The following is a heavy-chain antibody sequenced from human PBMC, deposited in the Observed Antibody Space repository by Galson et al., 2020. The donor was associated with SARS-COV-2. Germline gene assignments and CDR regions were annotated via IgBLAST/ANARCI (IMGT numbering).Heavy chain of an antibody. CDR1: GGSISSGGYS. J-gene: IGHJ3*02. CDR2: IYHSGST. Sequence: SETLSLTCAVSGGSISSGGYSWSWIRQPPGKGLEWIGYIYHSGSTYYNPSLKSRVTISVDRSKNQFSLKLSSVTAADTAVYYCARGFCSSTSCYKDAFDIWGQGTMVTVS. D-gene: IGHD2-2*02. CDR3: ARGFCSSTSCYKDAFDI. V-gene: IGHV4-30-2*01.